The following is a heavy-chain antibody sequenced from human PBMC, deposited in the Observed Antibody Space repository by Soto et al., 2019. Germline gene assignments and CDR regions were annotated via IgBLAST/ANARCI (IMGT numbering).Heavy chain of an antibody. CDR1: GGSFSGYY. D-gene: IGHD3-22*01. J-gene: IGHJ4*02. V-gene: IGHV4-34*01. CDR3: AICITTIPAVQDDATDNSYFES. Sequence: SETLSLTGAVYGGSFSGYYCSWIRQPPWKGLEWIGEINHSGNTNQNPSLKSRVTMSVDTSKNQFSLKLKSVTAADTAVYYCAICITTIPAVQDDATDNSYFESWGRGTLVTVYS. CDR2: INHSGNT.